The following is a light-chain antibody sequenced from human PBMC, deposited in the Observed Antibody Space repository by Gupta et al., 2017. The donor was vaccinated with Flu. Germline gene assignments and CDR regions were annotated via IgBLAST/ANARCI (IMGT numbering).Light chain of an antibody. CDR1: QSLLHNNGNNY. CDR2: LGS. V-gene: IGKV2-28*01. Sequence: DIVMTQSPLSLPVTPGEPASISCRSSQSLLHNNGNNYLDWYLQKPGQSPQLLIYLGSNRASGVPDRFSGSGSGTDLTLKISRVEAEDVGVYYCMQALQTPRTFGQGTKVEIK. CDR3: MQALQTPRT. J-gene: IGKJ1*01.